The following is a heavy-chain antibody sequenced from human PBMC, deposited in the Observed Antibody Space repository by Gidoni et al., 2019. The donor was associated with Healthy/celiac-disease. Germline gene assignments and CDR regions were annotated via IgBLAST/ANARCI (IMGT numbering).Heavy chain of an antibody. CDR3: ARGNDGYNPGAFDI. CDR2: IYYSGST. D-gene: IGHD5-12*01. Sequence: QVQLQESGPGLVKPSETLSLTCTVSGGSISSYYWSWIRQPPGKGLEWIGYIYYSGSTNYNPSLKSRVTISVDTSKNQFSLKLSSVTAADTAVYYCARGNDGYNPGAFDIWGQGTMVTVSS. J-gene: IGHJ3*02. V-gene: IGHV4-59*01. CDR1: GGSISSYY.